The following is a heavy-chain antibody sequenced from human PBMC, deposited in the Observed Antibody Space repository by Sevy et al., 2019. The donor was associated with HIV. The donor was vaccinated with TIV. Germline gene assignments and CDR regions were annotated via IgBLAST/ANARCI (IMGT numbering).Heavy chain of an antibody. Sequence: GGSLRLSCAASRFTFSNYAMSWVRQAPGKGLEWVSGISDSAYNTYYADSVKGRFTISRDNSKNSLYLQMNSLRAEDTAVYYCTKDEAYTVATSYYFDYWGHGTLVTVSS. CDR3: TKDEAYTVATSYYFDY. CDR2: ISDSAYNT. CDR1: RFTFSNYA. J-gene: IGHJ4*01. V-gene: IGHV3-23*01. D-gene: IGHD5-12*01.